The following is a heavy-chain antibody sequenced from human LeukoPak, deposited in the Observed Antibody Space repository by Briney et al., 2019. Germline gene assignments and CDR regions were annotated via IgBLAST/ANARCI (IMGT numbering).Heavy chain of an antibody. V-gene: IGHV3-21*01. CDR3: AASFFDL. CDR2: ISTSSSYI. CDR1: GFTFSRSS. Sequence: AGGSLRLSCTASGFTFSRSSMNWVRQAPGKGLEWVSSISTSSSYIYYADSVKGRFTISRDNAKNSLYLQMNSLRAEDTAVYYCAASFFDLWGRGTLVTVSS. J-gene: IGHJ2*01.